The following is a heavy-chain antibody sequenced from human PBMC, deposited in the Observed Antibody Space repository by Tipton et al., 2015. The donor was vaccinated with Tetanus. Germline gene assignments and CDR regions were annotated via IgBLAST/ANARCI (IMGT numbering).Heavy chain of an antibody. CDR1: GGSISTKTYY. CDR2: ISHSATT. CDR3: ASHVGGYGSPPHDL. D-gene: IGHD3-10*01. J-gene: IGHJ5*02. V-gene: IGHV4-39*01. Sequence: TLSLTCFVSGGSISTKTYYWGWIRQTPGKGLEWIASISHSATTFYNPSLKSRVTMSVDRSKNQFSVRLSSVTAADTGVYYCASHVGGYGSPPHDLWGQGTLVTVSS.